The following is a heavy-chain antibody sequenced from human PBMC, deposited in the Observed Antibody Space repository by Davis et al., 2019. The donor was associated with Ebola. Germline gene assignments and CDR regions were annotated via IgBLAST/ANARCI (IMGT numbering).Heavy chain of an antibody. CDR3: ARGGYSSGWYEVPYYYYGMNV. D-gene: IGHD6-19*01. Sequence: ASVKVSCKASGYTFTSYAMHWVRQAPGQRLEWMGWINAGNGNTKYSQKFQGRVTITRDTSASTAYMELSSLRSEDTAVYYCARGGYSSGWYEVPYYYYGMNVWGQGTTVTVSS. CDR1: GYTFTSYA. J-gene: IGHJ6*02. V-gene: IGHV1-3*01. CDR2: INAGNGNT.